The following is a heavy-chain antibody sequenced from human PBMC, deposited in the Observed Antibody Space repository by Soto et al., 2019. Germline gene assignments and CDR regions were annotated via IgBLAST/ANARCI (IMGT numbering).Heavy chain of an antibody. CDR1: GCTFTSYG. J-gene: IGHJ5*02. V-gene: IGHV1-18*01. CDR2: ISAYNGNT. D-gene: IGHD3-9*01. CDR3: ARLVTPYDVLTGYQPPAFDP. Sequence: GASVKVSCRAAGCTFTSYGISWVRQAPGQGLEWMGWISAYNGNTNYAQKLQGRVTMTTDTSTSTAYMELRSLRSDDTAVYYCARLVTPYDVLTGYQPPAFDPWGQGTLVTV.